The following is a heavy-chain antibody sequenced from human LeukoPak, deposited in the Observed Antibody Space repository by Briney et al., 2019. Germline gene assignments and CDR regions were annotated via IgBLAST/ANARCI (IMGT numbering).Heavy chain of an antibody. Sequence: SETLSLTCTVSGGSISSGSYYWTWIRQPAGKGLEWIGRIYRSGSTSYNPSLKSRVTISVDTSKNQFSLKLSSVTAADTAVYYCARRTSSSGAFDYWGQGTLVTVSS. V-gene: IGHV4-61*02. J-gene: IGHJ4*02. CDR3: ARRTSSSGAFDY. CDR2: IYRSGST. D-gene: IGHD6-6*01. CDR1: GGSISSGSYY.